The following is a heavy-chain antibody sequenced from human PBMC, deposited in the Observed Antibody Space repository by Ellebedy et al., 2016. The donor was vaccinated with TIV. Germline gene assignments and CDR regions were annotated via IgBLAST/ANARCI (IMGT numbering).Heavy chain of an antibody. J-gene: IGHJ3*02. D-gene: IGHD3-9*01. V-gene: IGHV3-21*01. CDR2: ISSSGSDI. Sequence: GESLKISXAASGFTFSSNSMNWVRQAPGKGLEWVSSISSSGSDIYYADSMKGRFTISRDNAKNSLHLQMNSLRDEDTAVYYCASDYDILTGYYADIWGQGTMVTVSS. CDR1: GFTFSSNS. CDR3: ASDYDILTGYYADI.